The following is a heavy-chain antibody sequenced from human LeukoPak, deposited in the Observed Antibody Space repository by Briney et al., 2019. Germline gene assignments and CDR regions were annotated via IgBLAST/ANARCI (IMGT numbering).Heavy chain of an antibody. CDR2: IYYSGST. CDR1: GGSISSGGYY. V-gene: IGHV4-31*03. J-gene: IGHJ3*02. Sequence: SETLSLTCTVSGGSISSGGYYWSWIRQHPGKGLEGIGYIYYSGSTYYNPSLKSRVTISVDTSKNQFSLKLSSVTAADTAVYYCARVRSEYYDSSGYSDDAFDIWGQGTMVTVSS. CDR3: ARVRSEYYDSSGYSDDAFDI. D-gene: IGHD3-22*01.